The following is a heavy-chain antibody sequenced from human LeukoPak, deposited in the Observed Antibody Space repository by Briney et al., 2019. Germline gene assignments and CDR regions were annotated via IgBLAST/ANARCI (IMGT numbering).Heavy chain of an antibody. D-gene: IGHD3-16*01. CDR2: ISWNSGSI. Sequence: GGSLRLSCAASGFTFDDYAMHWVRQAPGKGLEWVSGISWNSGSIGYADSVKGRFTISRDNAKNSLYLQMNSLRAKDMALYYCAKDMSRGGFDYWGQGTLVTVSS. CDR1: GFTFDDYA. J-gene: IGHJ4*02. V-gene: IGHV3-9*03. CDR3: AKDMSRGGFDY.